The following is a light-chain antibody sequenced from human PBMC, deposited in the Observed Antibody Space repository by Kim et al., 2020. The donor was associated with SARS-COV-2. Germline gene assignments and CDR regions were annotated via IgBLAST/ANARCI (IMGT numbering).Light chain of an antibody. CDR2: EVS. V-gene: IGKV2-30*01. Sequence: GQPAYISCRSSQSLVYRDGRTYLNWFHQRPGQSPRRLIYEVSNRDFGVPDRFSGSGSGSDFTLEISRVEAEDVGVYYCMHGTHWYSFGQGTKLEIK. CDR1: QSLVYRDGRTY. J-gene: IGKJ2*03. CDR3: MHGTHWYS.